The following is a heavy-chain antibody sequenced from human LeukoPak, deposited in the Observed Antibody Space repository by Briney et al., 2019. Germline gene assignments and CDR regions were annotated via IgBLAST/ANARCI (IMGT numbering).Heavy chain of an antibody. CDR3: ANAHSPFTFYFDY. CDR1: GFTFSSYA. D-gene: IGHD2/OR15-2a*01. J-gene: IGHJ4*02. Sequence: GGSLRLSCAASGFTFSSYAMSWVRQAPGKGLEWVSAISGSGGSTYYADSVKGRFTISRDNSKNTLYLQTNSLRAEDTAVYYCANAHSPFTFYFDYWGQGTLVTVSS. CDR2: ISGSGGST. V-gene: IGHV3-23*01.